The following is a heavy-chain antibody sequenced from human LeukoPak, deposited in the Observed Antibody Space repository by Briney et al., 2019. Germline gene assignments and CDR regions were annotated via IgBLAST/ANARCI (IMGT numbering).Heavy chain of an antibody. CDR1: GGSISSYY. D-gene: IGHD3-10*01. J-gene: IGHJ6*02. V-gene: IGHV4-59*01. Sequence: PSETLSLTCTVSGGSISSYYWSWIRQPPGKGLGWIGYIYYSGSTNYNPSLKSRVTISVDTSKNQFSLKLSSVTAADTAVYYCAREYGSGSPYYYYGMDVWGQGTTVTVSS. CDR3: AREYGSGSPYYYYGMDV. CDR2: IYYSGST.